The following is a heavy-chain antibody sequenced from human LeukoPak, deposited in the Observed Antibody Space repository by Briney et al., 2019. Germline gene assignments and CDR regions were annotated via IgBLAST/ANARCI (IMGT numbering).Heavy chain of an antibody. D-gene: IGHD3-10*01. CDR3: ANSADYYTRPDAFDI. J-gene: IGHJ3*02. CDR1: GFTFSSYA. Sequence: GGSLRLSCAASGFTFSSYAMSWVRQAPGKGLEWVSAISGSGGSTYYADSVNGRFTISRDNSKNSLYLQMNSLIAEDTAVYYCANSADYYTRPDAFDIWGQGTMVTVSS. V-gene: IGHV3-23*01. CDR2: ISGSGGST.